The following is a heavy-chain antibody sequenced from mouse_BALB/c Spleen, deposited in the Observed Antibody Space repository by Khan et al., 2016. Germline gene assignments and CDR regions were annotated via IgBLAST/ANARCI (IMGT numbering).Heavy chain of an antibody. CDR2: ISYSGST. D-gene: IGHD1-1*01. Sequence: QLEESGPGLVKPSQSLSLTCTVTGYSITSDYAWNWIRQFPGNKLEWMGYISYSGSTSYNPSLKSRISITRDTSKNQFFLQLNSVTTEDTATYYCSRKTRGGSSDWGQGTTLTVSS. J-gene: IGHJ2*01. CDR1: GYSITSDYA. CDR3: SRKTRGGSSD. V-gene: IGHV3-2*02.